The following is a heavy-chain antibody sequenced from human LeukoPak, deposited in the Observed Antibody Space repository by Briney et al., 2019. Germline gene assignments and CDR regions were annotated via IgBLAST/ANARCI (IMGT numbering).Heavy chain of an antibody. J-gene: IGHJ6*04. CDR3: ARYSSGWSDV. D-gene: IGHD6-19*01. CDR2: IYPGDSDT. CDR1: GYSFTNYW. V-gene: IGHV5-51*01. Sequence: GESLKISCKGSGYSFTNYWIAWVRQTPGEGLEWMGIIYPGDSDTRYSPSFQGQVTISADKSISTAYLQWSSLKASDTAMYYCARYSSGWSDVWGKGTTVTVSS.